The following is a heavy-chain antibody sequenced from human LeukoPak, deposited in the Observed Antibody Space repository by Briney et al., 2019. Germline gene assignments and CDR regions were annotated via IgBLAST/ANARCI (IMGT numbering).Heavy chain of an antibody. CDR3: AKDSGWLRFHY. V-gene: IGHV3-21*04. CDR2: ISSSSSYI. Sequence: GGSLRLSCAASGFTFSSYTMNWVRQTPGKGLEWVSSISSSSSYIYYADSLKGRFTISRDNAKNSLYLQMNSLRAEDTAVYYCAKDSGWLRFHYWGQGTLVTVSS. CDR1: GFTFSSYT. D-gene: IGHD5-12*01. J-gene: IGHJ4*02.